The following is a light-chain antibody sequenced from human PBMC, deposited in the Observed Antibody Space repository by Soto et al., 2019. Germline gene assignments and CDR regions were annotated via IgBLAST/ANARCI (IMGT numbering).Light chain of an antibody. J-gene: IGLJ1*01. V-gene: IGLV2-8*01. CDR1: SSDVGGYNY. Sequence: QSALTQPPSASGSPGQSVTISCTGTSSDVGGYNYVSWYQQHPGKAPKLMIYEVSKRPSGVPDRFSGSKSGNTASLTVSGLQAEDEADYYCSSYAGGFGTGTKLTVL. CDR3: SSYAGG. CDR2: EVS.